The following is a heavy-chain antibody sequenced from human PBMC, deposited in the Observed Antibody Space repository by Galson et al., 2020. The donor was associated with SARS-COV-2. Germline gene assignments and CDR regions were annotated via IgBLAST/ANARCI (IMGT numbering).Heavy chain of an antibody. V-gene: IGHV4-39*07. D-gene: IGHD6-19*01. CDR2: VLNSGTT. J-gene: IGHJ5*02. CDR1: GGSIRSSNYY. Sequence: SETLSLTCTVSGGSIRSSNYYWGWIRQPPGKGLEWIGSVLNSGTTHYSPSLQSRVTISVDTSQNQFSLNLNSVTAADTAMYYCARDATSSGLFNLFEPLGQGTLVAVSS. CDR3: ARDATSSGLFNLFEP.